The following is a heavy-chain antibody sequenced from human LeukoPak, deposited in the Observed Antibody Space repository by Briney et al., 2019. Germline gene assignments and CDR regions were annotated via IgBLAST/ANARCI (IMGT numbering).Heavy chain of an antibody. CDR3: AKGGGGFLDN. CDR2: ISGSG. CDR1: GFTFSSYA. V-gene: IGHV3-23*01. D-gene: IGHD3-16*01. Sequence: SGGSLRLSCAASGFTFSSYAMSWVRQAPGKGLEWVSTISGSGDYADSVRGRFTISRDHPKNTLYLQMNSLRAEDTAVYYCAKGGGGFLDNWGQGTLVTVSS. J-gene: IGHJ4*02.